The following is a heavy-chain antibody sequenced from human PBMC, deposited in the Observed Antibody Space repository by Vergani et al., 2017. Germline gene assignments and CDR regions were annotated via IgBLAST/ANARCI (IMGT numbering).Heavy chain of an antibody. J-gene: IGHJ6*04. Sequence: EVQLLESGGDLVQPGGSLRLSCAASGFTFNHYAMNGVRQAPGKGLEWVSGSSGSGGGTYYAGSVKGRFTISRDSSKNTLYLQMNSLGAGDTAVYYCAKANPRNSGYDYLYYYHAMDVWGKGTTVTVSS. V-gene: IGHV3-23*01. CDR2: SSGSGGGT. CDR3: AKANPRNSGYDYLYYYHAMDV. CDR1: GFTFNHYA. D-gene: IGHD5-12*01.